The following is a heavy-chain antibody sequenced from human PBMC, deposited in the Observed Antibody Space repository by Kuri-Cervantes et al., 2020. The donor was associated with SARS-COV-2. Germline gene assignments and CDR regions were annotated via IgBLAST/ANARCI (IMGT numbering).Heavy chain of an antibody. D-gene: IGHD3-9*01. CDR3: AGPPGGLYDILTGYYYNYGMDV. V-gene: IGHV4-59*01. CDR1: GGSISSYY. Sequence: GSLRLSCTVSGGSISSYYWSWIRQPPGKGLEWIGYIYYSGSTNYNPSLKSRVTISVDTSKNQFSLKLSSVTAADTAVYYCAGPPGGLYDILTGYYYNYGMDVWGQGTMVTVSS. CDR2: IYYSGST. J-gene: IGHJ6*02.